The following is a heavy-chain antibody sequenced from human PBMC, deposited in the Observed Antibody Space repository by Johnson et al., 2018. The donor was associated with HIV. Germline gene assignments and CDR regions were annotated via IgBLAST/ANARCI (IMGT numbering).Heavy chain of an antibody. CDR2: IRYDGSNK. CDR1: GFTFSSYG. V-gene: IGHV3-30*02. J-gene: IGHJ3*02. CDR3: ATDVYGAREWRPAFDI. D-gene: IGHD4-17*01. Sequence: QMLLVESGGGVVQPGRSLRLSCAASGFTFSSYGMHWVRQAPGKGLEWVAFIRYDGSNKYYADSVKGRFTISRDNSKNTLYLQMNSLRAEDTAVYYCATDVYGAREWRPAFDIWGQGTMVTVSS.